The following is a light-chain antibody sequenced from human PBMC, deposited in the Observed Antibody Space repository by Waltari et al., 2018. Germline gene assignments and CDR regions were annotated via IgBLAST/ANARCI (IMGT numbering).Light chain of an antibody. CDR1: QSVSSGS. CDR2: GAS. J-gene: IGKJ5*01. V-gene: IGKV3-20*01. Sequence: EIVLTQSPGTLSLSTGERATFSCWATQSVSSGSLAWYQQKPGQAPRLLIHGASSRATGVPDRFSGSGSVTDFTLTINRLEAEDFSVYYCQQYGDLPLTFGQGTRLEIK. CDR3: QQYGDLPLT.